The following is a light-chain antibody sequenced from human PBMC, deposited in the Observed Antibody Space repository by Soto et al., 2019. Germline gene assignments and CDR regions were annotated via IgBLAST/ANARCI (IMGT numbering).Light chain of an antibody. CDR1: SSNVGNNY. Sequence: QSVLTQPPSVSAAPGQTVTISCSGSSSNVGNNYVSWYRQLPGTAPKFLIYENHRRPSGTPDRFSGSKSGTSATLDITGLQTGDEADYYCGTWDSSLSVVVFGGGTQLTVL. CDR3: GTWDSSLSVVV. J-gene: IGLJ2*01. CDR2: ENH. V-gene: IGLV1-51*02.